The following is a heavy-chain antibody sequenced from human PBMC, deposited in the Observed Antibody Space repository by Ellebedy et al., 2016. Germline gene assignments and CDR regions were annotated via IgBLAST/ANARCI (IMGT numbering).Heavy chain of an antibody. J-gene: IGHJ6*02. CDR1: GGPFSGYA. V-gene: IGHV1-69*04. D-gene: IGHD3-16*01. Sequence: ASVKVSCKASGGPFSGYAISWVRQAPGQGLEWMGRIIPILGIANYAQKFQGRVTITADKSTSTAYMELSSLRSEDTAVYYCARSHFGGSYGMDVWGQGTTVTVSS. CDR3: ARSHFGGSYGMDV. CDR2: IIPILGIA.